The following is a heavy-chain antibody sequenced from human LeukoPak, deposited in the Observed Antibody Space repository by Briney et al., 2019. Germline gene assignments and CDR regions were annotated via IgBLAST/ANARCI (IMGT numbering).Heavy chain of an antibody. CDR2: IYTSGST. J-gene: IGHJ6*03. CDR1: GGSISSYY. D-gene: IGHD3-10*01. CDR3: ARRGITMVRDLVGAKPSYYMDV. V-gene: IGHV4-4*07. Sequence: PSETLSLTCTVSGGSISSYYWSWIRQPAGKGLEWIGRIYTSGSTNYNPSLKSRVTMSVDTSKNQFSLKLSSVTAADTAVYYCARRGITMVRDLVGAKPSYYMDVWGKGTTVTISS.